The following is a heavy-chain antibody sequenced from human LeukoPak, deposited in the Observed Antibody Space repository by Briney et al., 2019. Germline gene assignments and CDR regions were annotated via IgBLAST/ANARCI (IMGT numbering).Heavy chain of an antibody. D-gene: IGHD3-10*01. CDR1: GFTFTNYN. J-gene: IGHJ6*04. CDR2: ISSSSKYI. Sequence: GGSLRLSCAASGFTFTNYNIIWVRQAPGKGLEWVSSISSSSKYIYYADSVAGRFTISRDNAKNSLYLQMNSLRAEDTAVYYCARESGVTLLRGSLNVWGKGTTVTISS. V-gene: IGHV3-21*01. CDR3: ARESGVTLLRGSLNV.